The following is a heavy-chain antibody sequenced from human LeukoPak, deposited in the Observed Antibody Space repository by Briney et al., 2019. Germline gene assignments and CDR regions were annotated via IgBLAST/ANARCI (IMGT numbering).Heavy chain of an antibody. D-gene: IGHD2-8*01. J-gene: IGHJ4*02. CDR1: GGSINNYF. Sequence: PSETLSLTCTVSGGSINNYFWSWVRQPPGKGLEYIGFIYYTGNTNYYSALKSRVAISVDTSKNQFSLNLNSVTAADTAVYYCARYGAAVYYFDYWGQGILVTVSS. CDR2: IYYTGNT. CDR3: ARYGAAVYYFDY. V-gene: IGHV4-59*01.